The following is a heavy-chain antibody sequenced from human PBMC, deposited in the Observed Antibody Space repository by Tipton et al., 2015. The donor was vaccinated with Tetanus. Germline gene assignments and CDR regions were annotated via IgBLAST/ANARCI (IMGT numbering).Heavy chain of an antibody. D-gene: IGHD5-24*01. CDR3: ARANFESSKKGPFDS. J-gene: IGHJ4*02. Sequence: TLSLTCNVSGGSITKDYWSWIRQSPGKTLEWIGYISHSGSPNYNPSLKSRATVSVDTSKNQFSLRLASATAADTAVYFCARANFESSKKGPFDSWGQGILVIVSA. V-gene: IGHV4-59*01. CDR2: ISHSGSP. CDR1: GGSITKDY.